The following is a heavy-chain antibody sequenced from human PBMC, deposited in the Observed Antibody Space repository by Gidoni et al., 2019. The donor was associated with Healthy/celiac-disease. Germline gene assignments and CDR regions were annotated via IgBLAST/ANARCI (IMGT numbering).Heavy chain of an antibody. D-gene: IGHD2-2*01. CDR2: IIPIFGTA. CDR3: ATVGLVPAAIYYYGMDV. J-gene: IGHJ6*02. Sequence: QVQLVQSGAEVKKPGSSVKVSCKASGGTFSSYAISWVRQAPGQGLEWMGGIIPIFGTANYAQKFQGRVTITADKSTSTAYMELSSLRSEDTAVYYCATVGLVPAAIYYYGMDVWGQGTTVTVSS. CDR1: GGTFSSYA. V-gene: IGHV1-69*06.